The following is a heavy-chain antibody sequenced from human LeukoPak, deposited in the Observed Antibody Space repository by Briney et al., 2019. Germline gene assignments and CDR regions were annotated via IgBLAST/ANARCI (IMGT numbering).Heavy chain of an antibody. CDR3: ARGGVRGVMVYWFDP. CDR2: INHSGST. J-gene: IGHJ5*02. D-gene: IGHD3-10*01. V-gene: IGHV4-34*01. CDR1: GGSFSGYY. Sequence: SETLSLTCAVYGGSFSGYYWSWIRQPPGKGLEWIGEINHSGSTNYNPSLKSRVTISVDTSKNQFSLKLSSVTAADTAVYYCARGGVRGVMVYWFDPWGQGTLVTVSS.